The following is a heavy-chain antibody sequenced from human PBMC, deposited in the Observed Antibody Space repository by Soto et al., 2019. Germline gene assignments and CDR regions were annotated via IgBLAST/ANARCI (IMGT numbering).Heavy chain of an antibody. J-gene: IGHJ4*02. V-gene: IGHV3-21*01. CDR3: ARDLYSSGYYYRYFDY. CDR2: ISSSSSYI. D-gene: IGHD3-22*01. CDR1: GFTFSSYS. Sequence: GGSLRLSCAASGFTFSSYSMNWVRQAPGKGLEWVSSISSSSSYIYYADSVKGRFTISRDNAKNSLYLQMNSLRAEDTAVYYCARDLYSSGYYYRYFDYWGQGTLVTVSS.